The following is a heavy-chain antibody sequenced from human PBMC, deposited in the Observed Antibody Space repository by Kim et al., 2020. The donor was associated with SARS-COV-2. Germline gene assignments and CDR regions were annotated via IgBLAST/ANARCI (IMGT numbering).Heavy chain of an antibody. Sequence: ASVKVSCKASGYTFTSYDINWVRQATGQGLEWMGWMNPNSGNTGYAQKFQGRVTMTRNTSISTAYMELSSLRSEDTAVYYCARTIVVVPAAKGDYYYGMDVWGQGTTVTVSS. CDR2: MNPNSGNT. J-gene: IGHJ6*02. D-gene: IGHD2-2*01. CDR3: ARTIVVVPAAKGDYYYGMDV. CDR1: GYTFTSYD. V-gene: IGHV1-8*01.